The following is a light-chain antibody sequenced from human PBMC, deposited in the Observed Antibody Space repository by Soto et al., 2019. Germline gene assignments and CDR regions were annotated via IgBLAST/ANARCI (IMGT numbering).Light chain of an antibody. CDR2: EVN. CDR3: RAYTTSTAYV. V-gene: IGLV2-14*01. J-gene: IGLJ1*01. Sequence: QSALTQPASVSGAPGQSTTISCTGTSSDIGSYNYVSWYQQHPGRAPRLMIYEVNNRPSGVSNRFSGSKSGNTASLTISGLQAEDEADYYCRAYTTSTAYVFGPGTKVTVL. CDR1: SSDIGSYNY.